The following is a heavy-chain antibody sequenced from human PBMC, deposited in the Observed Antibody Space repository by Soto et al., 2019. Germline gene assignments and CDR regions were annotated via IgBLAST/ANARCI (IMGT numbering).Heavy chain of an antibody. Sequence: QVQLVQSGAEVKKPGSSVKVSCEASGGTFTSYAISWVRQAPGQGLEWMGGIIPIFVTANYAQKFQGRVTITADESTSTTYMELSSLRSEDTAVYYCARAGLTYYYDSSGYYPFYYLDSWGQGTLVTVSS. J-gene: IGHJ4*02. V-gene: IGHV1-69*01. CDR1: GGTFTSYA. CDR2: IIPIFVTA. CDR3: ARAGLTYYYDSSGYYPFYYLDS. D-gene: IGHD3-22*01.